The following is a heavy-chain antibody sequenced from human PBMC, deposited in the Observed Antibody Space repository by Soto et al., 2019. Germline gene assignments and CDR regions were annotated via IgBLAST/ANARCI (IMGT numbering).Heavy chain of an antibody. V-gene: IGHV3-23*01. D-gene: IGHD3-3*01. Sequence: EVQLLESGGGLVQPGGSLRLSCAASGFTFSSNAMSWVRQAPGKGLEWVSAISASGGSTYYADSVKGRFTISRDHSKNTLYLQMNSLRADDTAVYYCAKLDNYDFWSDSSHNWFDPWGQGTLVTVSS. CDR3: AKLDNYDFWSDSSHNWFDP. CDR1: GFTFSSNA. CDR2: ISASGGST. J-gene: IGHJ5*02.